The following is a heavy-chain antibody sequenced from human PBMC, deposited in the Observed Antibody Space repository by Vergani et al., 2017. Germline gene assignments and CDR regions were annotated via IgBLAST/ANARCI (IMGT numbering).Heavy chain of an antibody. Sequence: EVQLLESGGGLVQPGGSLRLSCAASGFTFSSYAMSWVRQAPGKGLEWVSTISGSGGSTYYADSVKGRFTISRDNSKNTLYLQMNSLRAEDTAVYYCAKDGVYGDYVFDYWGQGTLVTVSS. J-gene: IGHJ4*02. V-gene: IGHV3-23*01. CDR3: AKDGVYGDYVFDY. D-gene: IGHD4-17*01. CDR1: GFTFSSYA. CDR2: ISGSGGST.